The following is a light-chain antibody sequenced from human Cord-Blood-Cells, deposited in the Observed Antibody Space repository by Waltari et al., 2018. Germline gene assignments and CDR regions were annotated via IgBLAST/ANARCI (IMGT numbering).Light chain of an antibody. CDR3: QQYNNWPLT. J-gene: IGKJ4*01. CDR2: GAA. V-gene: IGKV3-15*01. CDR1: QSVSSN. Sequence: EIVVTQSPATLSVSPGERATLSCRASQSVSSNLAWYQQKPGQAPRLLSYGAATTATGIPARFSGSGSGTEFTLTISSLQSEDFAVYYCQQYNNWPLTFGGGTKVEIK.